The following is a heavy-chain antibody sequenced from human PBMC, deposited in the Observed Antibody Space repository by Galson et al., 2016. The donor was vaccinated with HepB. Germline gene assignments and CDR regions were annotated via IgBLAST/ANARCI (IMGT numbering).Heavy chain of an antibody. V-gene: IGHV4-4*02. CDR3: ASLGYCSGGDCYSVD. D-gene: IGHD2-15*01. J-gene: IGHJ4*02. CDR2: IYHTGTT. CDR1: GGSLSTRNW. Sequence: SETLSLTCAVSGGSLSTRNWWSWIRQTPGKGLEWIGEIYHTGTTNYNPSLKSRITMSLDQSKNQFSLKLNSVTAADTAVYYCASLGYCSGGDCYSVDWGQGTMVTVSS.